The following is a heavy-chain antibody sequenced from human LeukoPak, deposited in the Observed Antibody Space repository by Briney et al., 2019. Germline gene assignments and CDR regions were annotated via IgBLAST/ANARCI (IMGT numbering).Heavy chain of an antibody. D-gene: IGHD4-23*01. V-gene: IGHV4-59*01. Sequence: SETLSLTCTVSGGSISSYYWSWLRQPPGKGLEWIGYIYYSGSTNYNPSLKSRVTISVDTSKNQFSLKLSSVTAADTAVYSCASRVTSRRPFDYWGQGTLVTVSS. CDR3: ASRVTSRRPFDY. CDR1: GGSISSYY. CDR2: IYYSGST. J-gene: IGHJ4*02.